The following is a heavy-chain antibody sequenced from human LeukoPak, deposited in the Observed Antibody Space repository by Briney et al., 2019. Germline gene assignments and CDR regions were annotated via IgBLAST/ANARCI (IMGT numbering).Heavy chain of an antibody. CDR2: IYPGDSDT. CDR1: GYSYPTYW. Sequence: GESLKISCKGSGYSYPTYWIGWVRQMPGRVLEWMGSIYPGDSDTRYSPSFQGQVTISVDKSISTAYLQWSSLKASDTAMYYCARGGGPYSNSDYWGQGTLVTVSS. V-gene: IGHV5-51*01. D-gene: IGHD6-13*01. CDR3: ARGGGPYSNSDY. J-gene: IGHJ4*01.